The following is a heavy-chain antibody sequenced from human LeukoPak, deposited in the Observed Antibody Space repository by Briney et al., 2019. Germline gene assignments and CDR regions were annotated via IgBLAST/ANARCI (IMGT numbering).Heavy chain of an antibody. CDR1: GYTLTELS. Sequence: GASVKVSCKVSGYTLTELSMHWVRQAPGKGLEWMGGFDPEDGETIYAQKFQGRVTMTEDTSTDTAYMELSSLRSGDTAVYYCATLGVTMVRGVFEQGGWFDPWGQGTLVTVSS. CDR2: FDPEDGET. CDR3: ATLGVTMVRGVFEQGGWFDP. D-gene: IGHD3-10*01. V-gene: IGHV1-24*01. J-gene: IGHJ5*02.